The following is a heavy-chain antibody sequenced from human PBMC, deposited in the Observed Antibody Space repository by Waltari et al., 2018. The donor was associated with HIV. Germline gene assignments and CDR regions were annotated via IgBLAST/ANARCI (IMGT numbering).Heavy chain of an antibody. D-gene: IGHD2-2*01. CDR2: IYYSGST. V-gene: IGHV4-30-4*01. CDR3: ARAGSVFGTSPYGMDV. Sequence: QVQLQESGPGLVKPSQTLSLTCTVPGGSISRADSYWSWIRQPPGKGLEWIGYIYYSGSTYYNPSLKSRVTISVDTSKNQFSLKLSSVSAADTAVYYCARAGSVFGTSPYGMDVWGQGTTVTVSS. CDR1: GGSISRADSY. J-gene: IGHJ6*02.